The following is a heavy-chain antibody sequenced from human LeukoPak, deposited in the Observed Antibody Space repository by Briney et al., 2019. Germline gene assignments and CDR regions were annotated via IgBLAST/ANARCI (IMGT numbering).Heavy chain of an antibody. CDR1: GFTFSSYS. CDR3: ARGVLTGYFSQ. Sequence: GGSLRLSCAASGFTFSSYSMNWVRQAPGKGLEWVSSISSSSSYIYYADSVKGRFTISRDNAKNSLYLQMNSLRAEDTAVYYCARGVLTGYFSQWGQGTLVTVSS. V-gene: IGHV3-21*01. CDR2: ISSSSSYI. D-gene: IGHD3-9*01. J-gene: IGHJ4*02.